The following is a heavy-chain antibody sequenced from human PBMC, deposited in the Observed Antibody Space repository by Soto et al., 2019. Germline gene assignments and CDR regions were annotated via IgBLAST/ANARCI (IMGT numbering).Heavy chain of an antibody. CDR3: ARGERKAGGNWFDP. CDR1: GGSISSGGYS. D-gene: IGHD1-1*01. V-gene: IGHV4-30-2*01. Sequence: QLQLQESGSGLVKPSQTLSLTCAVSGGSISSGGYSWSWIRQPPGKGLEWIGYIYHSGSTYYNPSLRSRVTIPVDRPKNQVSRKLSSVTAADTAVYYCARGERKAGGNWFDPWGQGTLVTVSS. J-gene: IGHJ5*02. CDR2: IYHSGST.